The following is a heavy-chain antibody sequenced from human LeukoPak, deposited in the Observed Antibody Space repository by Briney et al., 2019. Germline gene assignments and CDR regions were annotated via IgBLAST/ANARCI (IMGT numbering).Heavy chain of an antibody. D-gene: IGHD2/OR15-2a*01. J-gene: IGHJ4*02. Sequence: PGGSLRLSCAASGFTFRSYWMSRVRQAPGKGLEWLGHINQEASRTDHADSVKGRFTISRDNSRNLLYLHMSSLRAEDTAVYYCAKYLSRAFDSWGQGILVSVSS. CDR1: GFTFRSYW. CDR3: AKYLSRAFDS. V-gene: IGHV3-7*01. CDR2: INQEASRT.